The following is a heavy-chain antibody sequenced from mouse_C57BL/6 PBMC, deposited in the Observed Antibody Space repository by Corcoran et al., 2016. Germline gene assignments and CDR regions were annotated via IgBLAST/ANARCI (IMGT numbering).Heavy chain of an antibody. Sequence: QIQLVQSGPELTKPGETVKISCKASGYTFTTYGMSWVKQAPGKGLKWMGWINTYSGVPTYADDFKGRFAFSLETSASTAYLQINNLKNEDTATYFCARCPSYGSSSFDYWGQGTTLTVSS. CDR3: ARCPSYGSSSFDY. D-gene: IGHD1-1*01. CDR2: INTYSGVP. CDR1: GYTFTTYG. V-gene: IGHV9-3*01. J-gene: IGHJ2*01.